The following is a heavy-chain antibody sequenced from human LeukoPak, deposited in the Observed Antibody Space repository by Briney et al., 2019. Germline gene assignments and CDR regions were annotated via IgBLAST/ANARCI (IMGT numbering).Heavy chain of an antibody. CDR1: GGSISSGGYY. CDR3: ARATRQYYYDSSGYFSLFDY. V-gene: IGHV4-31*03. J-gene: IGHJ4*02. CDR2: IYYSGST. D-gene: IGHD3-22*01. Sequence: KSSETLSLTCTVSGGSISSGGYYWSWIRQHPGKGLEWIGYIYYSGSTYYNPSLKSRVTISVDTSKNQFSLKLSSVTAAETAVYYCARATRQYYYDSSGYFSLFDYWGQGTLVTVSS.